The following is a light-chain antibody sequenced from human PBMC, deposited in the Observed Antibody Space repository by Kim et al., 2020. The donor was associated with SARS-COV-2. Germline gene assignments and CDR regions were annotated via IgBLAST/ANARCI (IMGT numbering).Light chain of an antibody. Sequence: ASVGDRFTITCRASQDINNYLAWFQQRPGKVHERLIFGASRLQSGVPSRFSGSGSGTEFTLTIDSLQPEDFATYYCLQHVTYPLTFGLGTKVDIK. CDR2: GAS. CDR3: LQHVTYPLT. CDR1: QDINNY. V-gene: IGKV1-17*03. J-gene: IGKJ1*01.